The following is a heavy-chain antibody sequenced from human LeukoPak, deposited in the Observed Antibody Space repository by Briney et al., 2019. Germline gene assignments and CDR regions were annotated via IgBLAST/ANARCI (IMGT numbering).Heavy chain of an antibody. CDR1: GFTFSSYW. V-gene: IGHV3-7*01. Sequence: GGSLRLSCAASGFTFSSYWMSWVRQAPGKGLEWVANIKQDGSEKYYVDSVKGRFTVSRDTSNNIVYLQMNNLRAEDTAVYYCAREDRGADVWGQGTMVTVSS. CDR2: IKQDGSEK. J-gene: IGHJ3*01. CDR3: AREDRGADV. D-gene: IGHD3-16*01.